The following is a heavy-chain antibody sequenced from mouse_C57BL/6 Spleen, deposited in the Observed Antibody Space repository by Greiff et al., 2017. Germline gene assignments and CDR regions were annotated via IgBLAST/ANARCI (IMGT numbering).Heavy chain of an antibody. D-gene: IGHD1-1*01. V-gene: IGHV14-2*01. Sequence: VQLQQSGAELVKPGASVKLSCTASGFNIKDYYMHWVKQRTEQGLEWIGRIDPEDGETKYAPKFPGKATITADTSSNTAYLQLSSLTSEDTAVYYCARRGYYYGSRDWYFDVWGTGTTVTVSS. CDR2: IDPEDGET. J-gene: IGHJ1*03. CDR1: GFNIKDYY. CDR3: ARRGYYYGSRDWYFDV.